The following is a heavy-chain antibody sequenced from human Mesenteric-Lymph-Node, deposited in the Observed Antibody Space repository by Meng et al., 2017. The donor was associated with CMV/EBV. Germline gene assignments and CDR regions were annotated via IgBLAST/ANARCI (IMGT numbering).Heavy chain of an antibody. D-gene: IGHD2-2*01. V-gene: IGHV4-34*01. Sequence: GSLRLSCAVYGGSFSGYYWTWIRQPPGKGLEGMGEINHSGSTNYNPSLKSRVTISVDTSKNQFSLRLSSVTAADTAVYYCARVPGATFYPSYYFDSWGQGTLVTVSS. CDR2: INHSGST. CDR3: ARVPGATFYPSYYFDS. J-gene: IGHJ4*02. CDR1: GGSFSGYY.